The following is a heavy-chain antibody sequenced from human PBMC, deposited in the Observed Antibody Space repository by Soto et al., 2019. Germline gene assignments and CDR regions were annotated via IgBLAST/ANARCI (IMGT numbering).Heavy chain of an antibody. V-gene: IGHV4-30-4*01. D-gene: IGHD1-26*01. CDR1: GGSIRNGDYY. Sequence: TSETLSLTCTVSGGSIRNGDYYWGWIRQPPGKGLEWIGYVYYSGTTYSHPSLNSRVSISVDTSENQFSLRLTSVTAADTAVYYCVTVNLVGAAYYFDYWGPGTLVTVSS. CDR2: VYYSGTT. J-gene: IGHJ4*02. CDR3: VTVNLVGAAYYFDY.